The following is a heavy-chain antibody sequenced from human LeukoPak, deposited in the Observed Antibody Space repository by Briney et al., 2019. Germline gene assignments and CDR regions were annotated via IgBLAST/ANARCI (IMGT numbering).Heavy chain of an antibody. J-gene: IGHJ4*02. CDR1: GYTFTAYY. V-gene: IGHV1-2*02. D-gene: IGHD6-19*01. CDR2: INPNSGGT. Sequence: ASVKVSCKASGYTFTAYYMHCVRQAPGQGLEWMGWINPNSGGTNYAQKFQGRVTMTRDTSISTVYMELSSLKSDDTAVYYCARSSSSRDSDFDYWGQGTLVTVSS. CDR3: ARSSSSRDSDFDY.